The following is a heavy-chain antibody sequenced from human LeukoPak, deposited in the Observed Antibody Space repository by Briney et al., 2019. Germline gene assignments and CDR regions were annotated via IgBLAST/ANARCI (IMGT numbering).Heavy chain of an antibody. CDR3: RRGIYCSGGSCYRDAFDI. CDR1: GFTFSSYA. Sequence: GGSLRLSCAASGFTFSSYAMSWVRQAPGKGLEWVSTISGSGGSTYYADSVKGRFTISRDNSKNTVYLQMNSLRVEDTAVYYCRRGIYCSGGSCYRDAFDIWGQGTMVTVSS. D-gene: IGHD2-15*01. V-gene: IGHV3-23*01. J-gene: IGHJ3*02. CDR2: ISGSGGST.